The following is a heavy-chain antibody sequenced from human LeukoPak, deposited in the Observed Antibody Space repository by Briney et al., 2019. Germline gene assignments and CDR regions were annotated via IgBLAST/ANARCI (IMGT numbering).Heavy chain of an antibody. CDR3: ARLRWGAFDI. V-gene: IGHV4-30-4*01. CDR2: IYYSGST. J-gene: IGHJ3*02. CDR1: GGSVINTNW. Sequence: SETLSLTCGVSGGSVINTNWWTWVRQPPGKGLEWIGYIYYSGSTYYNPSLKSRVTISVDTSNNQFSLKLSSVTAADTAVYYCARLRWGAFDIWGQGTMVTVSS. D-gene: IGHD3-16*01.